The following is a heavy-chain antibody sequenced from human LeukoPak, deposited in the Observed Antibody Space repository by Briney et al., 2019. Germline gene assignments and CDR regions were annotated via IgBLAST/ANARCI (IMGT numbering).Heavy chain of an antibody. D-gene: IGHD6-6*01. CDR2: ISYDGSNT. V-gene: IGHV3-30*03. CDR3: ARDRGSSYLRY. J-gene: IGHJ4*02. CDR1: EFTFKSYG. Sequence: GGSLRLSCVDSEFTFKSYGMHWVRQAPGKGLEWVALISYDGSNTYYVDSVKGRFTISRDNSKNTLYLQMNGLRPEDTAMYYCARDRGSSYLRYWGQGTLVTVSS.